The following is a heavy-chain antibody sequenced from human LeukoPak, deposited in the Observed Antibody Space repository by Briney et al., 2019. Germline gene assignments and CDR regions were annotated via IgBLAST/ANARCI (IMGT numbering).Heavy chain of an antibody. V-gene: IGHV4-39*01. CDR1: GGSIDSSSYY. Sequence: SETLSLTCTGSGGSIDSSSYYWDWIRQPPGKGLEWLGNIYYSGTTFYTSSLKSRVTISTDMSKNQFSLRLTSVTAADTAVYYCARQRADYFYHYMDVWGKGTTVIVSS. J-gene: IGHJ6*03. CDR2: IYYSGTT. CDR3: ARQRADYFYHYMDV.